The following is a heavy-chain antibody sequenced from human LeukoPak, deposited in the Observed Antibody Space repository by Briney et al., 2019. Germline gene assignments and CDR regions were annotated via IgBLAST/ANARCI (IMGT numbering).Heavy chain of an antibody. CDR2: INHSGST. Sequence: SETLSLTCAVYGGPFSGYYWSWIRQPPGKGLEWIGEINHSGSTNYNPSLKSRVTISVDTSKNQFSLKLSSVTAADTAVYYCARGMWATYWGQGTLVTVSS. D-gene: IGHD1-26*01. CDR1: GGPFSGYY. V-gene: IGHV4-34*01. J-gene: IGHJ4*02. CDR3: ARGMWATY.